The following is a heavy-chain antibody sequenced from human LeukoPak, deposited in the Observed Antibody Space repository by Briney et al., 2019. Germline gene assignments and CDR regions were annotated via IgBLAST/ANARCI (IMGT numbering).Heavy chain of an antibody. Sequence: ASVKVSCKASGGTFSSYAISWVRQAPGQGLEWMGRIIPILGIANYAQKFQGRVTITADKSTSTAYMELSSPRSEDTAVYYCASPTYYYDSSGPSRFDYWGQGTLVTVSS. CDR1: GGTFSSYA. D-gene: IGHD3-22*01. CDR3: ASPTYYYDSSGPSRFDY. CDR2: IIPILGIA. J-gene: IGHJ4*02. V-gene: IGHV1-69*04.